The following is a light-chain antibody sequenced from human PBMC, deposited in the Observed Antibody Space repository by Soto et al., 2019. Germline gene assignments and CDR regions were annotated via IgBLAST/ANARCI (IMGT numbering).Light chain of an antibody. J-gene: IGKJ4*01. Sequence: EIVMTQSPATLSVSPGEGATLSCRASGGLGGLLAWYQQRPGQAPRLLIHGASTRATGVSARFSGSGSGADYTLTISSLQSDDVAVYYCQQYSKWPLTFGGGTTVEIK. CDR1: GGLGGL. V-gene: IGKV3-15*01. CDR3: QQYSKWPLT. CDR2: GAS.